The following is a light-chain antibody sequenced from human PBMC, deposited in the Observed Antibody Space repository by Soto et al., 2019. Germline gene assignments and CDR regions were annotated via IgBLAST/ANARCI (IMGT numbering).Light chain of an antibody. J-gene: IGKJ1*01. V-gene: IGKV2-30*01. CDR3: MKGTHWPPTWT. CDR1: QSLVYSDGNTY. CDR2: KVS. Sequence: DVVMTQSPLSLPVTLGQPASISCRSSQSLVYSDGNTYLNWFQQRPGQSPRRLIYKVSNRDSGVPDRFSGSGSGTDFTLKISRVEAEDVGVYYCMKGTHWPPTWTFGQGTKVEIK.